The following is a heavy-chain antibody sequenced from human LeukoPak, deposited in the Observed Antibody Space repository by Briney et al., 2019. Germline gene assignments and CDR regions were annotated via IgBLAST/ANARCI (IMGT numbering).Heavy chain of an antibody. D-gene: IGHD2-15*01. CDR2: INYSGST. V-gene: IGHV4-39*07. CDR1: GGSISSSRYY. J-gene: IGHJ5*02. CDR3: ARGDYYCSGGSCYSFDP. Sequence: SETLSLTCTVSGGSISSSRYYWGWIRQPPGKGLEWIGNINYSGSTYYNPSLKSRVTISVDTSKNQFSLKLSSVTAADTAVYYCARGDYYCSGGSCYSFDPWGQGTLVTVSS.